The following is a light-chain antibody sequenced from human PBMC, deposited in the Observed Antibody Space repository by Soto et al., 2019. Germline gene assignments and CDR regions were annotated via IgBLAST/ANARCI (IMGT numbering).Light chain of an antibody. CDR3: QQRSNLPYT. CDR1: QSVSSY. J-gene: IGKJ2*01. CDR2: DAS. V-gene: IGKV3-11*01. Sequence: EIVLTQSPATLSLSPGERATLSCRASQSVSSYLAWYRHRPGQAPRLLIYDASNRATGIPARFSGSGSGTDFTLTISSLEPEDFAVYYCQQRSNLPYTFGQGTNLEIK.